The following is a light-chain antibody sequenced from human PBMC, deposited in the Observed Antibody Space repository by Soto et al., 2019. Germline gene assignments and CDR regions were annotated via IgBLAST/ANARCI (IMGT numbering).Light chain of an antibody. CDR3: ASWDDSLPGVV. CDR1: SSNIGSNT. J-gene: IGLJ2*01. Sequence: QSVLTQPPSASGTPGQRVTISCSGSSSNIGSNTVNWYQQLPGTAPKLLIYSNNQRPSGVPDRFSGSKSGTSASLAISGLHSEAEADYYCASWDDSLPGVVFGGGTNLTVL. V-gene: IGLV1-44*01. CDR2: SNN.